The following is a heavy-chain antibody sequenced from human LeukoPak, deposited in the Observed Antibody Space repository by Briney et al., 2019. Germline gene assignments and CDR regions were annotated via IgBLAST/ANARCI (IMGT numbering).Heavy chain of an antibody. V-gene: IGHV4-39*07. CDR1: GGSISSSSYY. CDR3: ARRRWVVPAARPWFDP. CDR2: IYYSGST. D-gene: IGHD2-2*01. Sequence: KPSETLSLTCTVSGGSISSSSYYWGWIRQPPGKGLEWIGSIYYSGSTYYNPSLKSRVTISVDTSKNQFSLKLSSVTAADTAVYYCARRRWVVPAARPWFDPWGQGTLVTVSS. J-gene: IGHJ5*02.